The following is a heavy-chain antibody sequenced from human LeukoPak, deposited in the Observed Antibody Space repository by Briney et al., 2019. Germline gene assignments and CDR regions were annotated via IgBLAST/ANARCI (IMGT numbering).Heavy chain of an antibody. D-gene: IGHD2-2*02. J-gene: IGHJ6*02. CDR3: TTSKYQLLYPYYYGMDV. V-gene: IGHV3-15*01. Sequence: GGSLRLSCAASGFTFSNAWMSWVRQAPGQGLEWVGRIKSKTDGGTTDYAAPVKGRFTISRDDSKNTLYLQMNSLKTEDTAVYYCTTSKYQLLYPYYYGMDVWGQGTTVTVSS. CDR2: IKSKTDGGTT. CDR1: GFTFSNAW.